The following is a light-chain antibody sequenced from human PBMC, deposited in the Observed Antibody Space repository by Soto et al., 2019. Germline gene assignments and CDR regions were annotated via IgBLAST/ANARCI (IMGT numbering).Light chain of an antibody. V-gene: IGKV3-20*01. CDR3: QQYGSSPPWT. CDR1: QSVSSSY. CDR2: GAS. J-gene: IGKJ1*01. Sequence: EIVLTQSPGTLSLSPGERATLSCRASQSVSSSYLAWYQQKPGQAPRLLIYGASSRATGIPDRFSASGSGTDFTLPISRLEPEDFAVYYCQQYGSSPPWTFGLGTKVEI.